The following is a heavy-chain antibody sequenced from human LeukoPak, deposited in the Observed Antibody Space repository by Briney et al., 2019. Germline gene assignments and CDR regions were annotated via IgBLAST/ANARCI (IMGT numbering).Heavy chain of an antibody. Sequence: PSETLSLTCAVYGGSFSGYYWTWIRQPPGKGLEWLGYIYHRGSANYNPSLKGRVTISVDTSKNQFSLTLSSVTAADTAVYYCARAGDYYVSGSYLGYWGQGTLVTVSS. CDR3: ARAGDYYVSGSYLGY. CDR1: GGSFSGYY. D-gene: IGHD3-10*01. CDR2: IYHRGSA. V-gene: IGHV4-59*01. J-gene: IGHJ4*02.